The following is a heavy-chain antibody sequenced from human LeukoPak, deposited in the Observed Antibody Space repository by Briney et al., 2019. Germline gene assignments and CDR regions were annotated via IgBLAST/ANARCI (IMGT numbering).Heavy chain of an antibody. CDR1: GGSVTSGSYY. V-gene: IGHV4-61*01. CDR3: ARYTLRRVRGVISGQRNGMDV. J-gene: IGHJ6*04. CDR2: IYYSGST. D-gene: IGHD3-10*01. Sequence: PSETLSLTCTVSGGSVTSGSYYWGWIRQPPGKGLEWIGYIYYSGSTNYNPSLKSRITISIDTSKNQFSLKLSSVTAADTAVYYCARYTLRRVRGVISGQRNGMDVWGKGTTVTVSS.